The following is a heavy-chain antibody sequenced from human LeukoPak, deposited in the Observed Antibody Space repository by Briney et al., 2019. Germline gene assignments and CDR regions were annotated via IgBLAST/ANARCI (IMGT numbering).Heavy chain of an antibody. J-gene: IGHJ6*02. CDR3: ARWGIVVVPALGMDV. D-gene: IGHD2-2*01. CDR1: GCTFSSYA. Sequence: GASVKVSCKASGCTFSSYAISWVRQAPGQGLEGMGRIIPILGIANYAQKFQGRVTITADKSTSTAYMELSSLRSEDTAVYYCARWGIVVVPALGMDVWGQGTTVTVSS. V-gene: IGHV1-69*04. CDR2: IIPILGIA.